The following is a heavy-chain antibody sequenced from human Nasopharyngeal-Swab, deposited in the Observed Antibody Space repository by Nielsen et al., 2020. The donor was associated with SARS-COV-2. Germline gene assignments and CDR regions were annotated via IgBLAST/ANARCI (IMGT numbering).Heavy chain of an antibody. V-gene: IGHV1-18*04. J-gene: IGHJ4*02. CDR3: ARAGPTGIVATTD. CDR2: ISAYNGNT. Sequence: ASVKVSCKASGYTFTSYYMHWVRQAPGQGLEWMGWISAYNGNTNYAQKLQGRVTMTTDTSTSTAYMELRSLRSDDTAVYYCARAGPTGIVATTDWGQGTLVTVSS. D-gene: IGHD5-12*01. CDR1: GYTFTSYY.